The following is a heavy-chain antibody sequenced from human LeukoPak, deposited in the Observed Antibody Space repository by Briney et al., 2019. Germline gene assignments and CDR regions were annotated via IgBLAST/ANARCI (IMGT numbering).Heavy chain of an antibody. V-gene: IGHV4-59*02. Sequence: SETLSLTCTVSGGSVSSYYWSWIRQPPGKGLEWIGYIYYSGSTNYNPSLKSRVTISVDTSKNQFSLKLSSVTAADTAVYYCAREARWFDYWGQGTLVTVSS. J-gene: IGHJ4*02. D-gene: IGHD4-23*01. CDR1: GGSVSSYY. CDR2: IYYSGST. CDR3: AREARWFDY.